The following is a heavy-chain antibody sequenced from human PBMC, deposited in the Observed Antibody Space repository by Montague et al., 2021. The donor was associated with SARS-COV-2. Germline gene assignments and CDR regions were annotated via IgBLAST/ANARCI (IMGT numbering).Heavy chain of an antibody. D-gene: IGHD4-17*01. CDR2: IYYSGST. CDR3: ARGWADYGDSVTRCSFDM. V-gene: IGHV4-59*01. CDR1: GGSISSYH. J-gene: IGHJ3*02. Sequence: SETLSLTCTVYGGSISSYHWSWIRQPPGKGLEWIGEIYYSGSTNYNPSLKSRVTISVDTSKNQFSLKLSSVTAADTAVYYCARGWADYGDSVTRCSFDMWGQGTMVTVSS.